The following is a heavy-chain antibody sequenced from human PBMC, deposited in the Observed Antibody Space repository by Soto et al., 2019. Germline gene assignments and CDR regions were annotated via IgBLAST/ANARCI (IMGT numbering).Heavy chain of an antibody. CDR2: MNPNSGNT. Sequence: QVQLVRSGAEVKKPGASVKVSCKASGYTFTSYDINWVRQATGQGLEWMGWMNPNSGNTGYAQKFQGRVTMNMNTSISKAYSELSMRKSEKTAMYDCAREMGPRAMDLWRQGTTVTVPS. D-gene: IGHD1-26*01. CDR1: GYTFTSYD. J-gene: IGHJ6*02. CDR3: AREMGPRAMDL. V-gene: IGHV1-8*01.